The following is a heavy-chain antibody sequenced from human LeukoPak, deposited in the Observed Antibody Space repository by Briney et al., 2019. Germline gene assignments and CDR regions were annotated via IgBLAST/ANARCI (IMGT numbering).Heavy chain of an antibody. D-gene: IGHD2-2*01. V-gene: IGHV3-23*01. Sequence: QPGGSLRLSCAASGFTFSSYAMSWVRQAPGKGLEWVSAISGSGGSTYYADSVKGRFTISRDNSKNTLYLQMNSLRAEDTDVYYCAKDSFPFIPDAANWFDPWGQGTLVTVSS. CDR3: AKDSFPFIPDAANWFDP. CDR2: ISGSGGST. CDR1: GFTFSSYA. J-gene: IGHJ5*02.